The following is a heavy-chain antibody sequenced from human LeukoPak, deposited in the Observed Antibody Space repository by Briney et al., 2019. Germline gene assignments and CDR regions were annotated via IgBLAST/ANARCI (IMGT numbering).Heavy chain of an antibody. V-gene: IGHV1-69*13. CDR3: ARDPERVQLERHAFDI. J-gene: IGHJ3*02. Sequence: ASVKVSCKASGGTFSSYAISWVRQAPGQGLEWMGGIIPIFGTANCAQKFQGRVTITADESTSTAYMELSSLRSEDTAVYYCARDPERVQLERHAFDIWGQGTMVTVSS. D-gene: IGHD1-1*01. CDR2: IIPIFGTA. CDR1: GGTFSSYA.